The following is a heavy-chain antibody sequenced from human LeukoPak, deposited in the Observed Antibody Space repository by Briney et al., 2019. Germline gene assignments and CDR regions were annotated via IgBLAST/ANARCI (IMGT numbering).Heavy chain of an antibody. CDR1: GGTFSSYA. CDR3: ARDPGIADRSGWGWFDP. D-gene: IGHD6-6*01. Sequence: SVKVSCKASGGTFSSYAISWVRQAPGQGLEWMGGIIPIFGTVNYAQKFQGRVTITADVLTSTAYMELSSLRSEDTAVYYCARDPGIADRSGWGWFDPWGQGTLVTVSS. J-gene: IGHJ5*02. V-gene: IGHV1-69*13. CDR2: IIPIFGTV.